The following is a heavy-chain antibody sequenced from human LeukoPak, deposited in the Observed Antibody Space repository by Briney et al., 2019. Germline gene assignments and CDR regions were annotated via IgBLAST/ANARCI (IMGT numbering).Heavy chain of an antibody. CDR3: ARLVCSTIPCYGKFYFDP. Sequence: GGSLRLSCAASGFTFSSYAMEWVRQAPGKGLEWVSSITGSSDSIYYADSVKGRFTISRDNAKNSVYLQMNSLRAEDTAVYYCARLVCSTIPCYGKFYFDPWGQGTLVPVSS. J-gene: IGHJ5*02. V-gene: IGHV3-21*01. CDR2: ITGSSDSI. D-gene: IGHD2-2*01. CDR1: GFTFSSYA.